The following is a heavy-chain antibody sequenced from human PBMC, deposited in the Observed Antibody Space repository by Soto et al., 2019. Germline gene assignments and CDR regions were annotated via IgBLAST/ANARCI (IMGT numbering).Heavy chain of an antibody. J-gene: IGHJ6*02. CDR2: INPNSGGT. Sequence: ASVKVSCKASGYTFTGYYMHWVRQAPGQGLEWMGWINPNSGGTNYAQKFQGRVTMTRDTSISTAYMELSRLRSDDTAVYYCARIPEVSSWPYYGMDVWGQGTTATVSS. D-gene: IGHD6-13*01. CDR1: GYTFTGYY. CDR3: ARIPEVSSWPYYGMDV. V-gene: IGHV1-2*02.